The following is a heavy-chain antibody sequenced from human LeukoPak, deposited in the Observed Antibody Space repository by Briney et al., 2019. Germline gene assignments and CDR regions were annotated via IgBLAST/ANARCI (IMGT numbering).Heavy chain of an antibody. CDR1: GGSISSSSYY. CDR3: ARCLFWSGQYYYHYYYMDV. V-gene: IGHV4-39*07. D-gene: IGHD3-3*01. Sequence: SETLSLTCTVSGGSISSSSYYWGWIRQPPGKGLEWIGSIYYSGSTYYNPSLKSRVTISVDTSKNQFSLKLSSVTAADTAVYYCARCLFWSGQYYYHYYYMDVWGKGTTVTVSS. J-gene: IGHJ6*03. CDR2: IYYSGST.